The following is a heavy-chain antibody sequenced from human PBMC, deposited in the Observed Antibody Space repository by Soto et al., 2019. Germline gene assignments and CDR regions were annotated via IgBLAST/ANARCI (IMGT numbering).Heavy chain of an antibody. J-gene: IGHJ5*02. Sequence: SETLSLTCTVPGGSISSYYWSWIRQPPGKGLEWIGYIYYSGSTNYNPYIKSRVTKSVDTSKNQYSLKLSSVTAADTAVYYFSAQARYCSGGSCPVPNWFDPWGQGTLVTVSS. D-gene: IGHD2-15*01. V-gene: IGHV4-59*01. CDR2: IYYSGST. CDR3: SAQARYCSGGSCPVPNWFDP. CDR1: GGSISSYY.